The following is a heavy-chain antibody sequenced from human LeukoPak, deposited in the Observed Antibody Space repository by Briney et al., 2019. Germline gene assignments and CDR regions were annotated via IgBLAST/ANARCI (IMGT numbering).Heavy chain of an antibody. V-gene: IGHV4-39*01. D-gene: IGHD5-24*01. Sequence: SETLSLTCTVSGGSTSSSGYCWGWIRQPPGKGLEWIGAMCYSGGTYYNPSLKSRVTISVDSSKNQFSLKLSSVTAADTAVYYCWAIGTTIKLDYWGQGTLVTVAS. CDR3: WAIGTTIKLDY. J-gene: IGHJ4*02. CDR1: GGSTSSSGYC. CDR2: MCYSGGT.